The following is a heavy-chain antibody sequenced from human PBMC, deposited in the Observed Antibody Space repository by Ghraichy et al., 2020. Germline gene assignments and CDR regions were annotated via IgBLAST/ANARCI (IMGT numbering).Heavy chain of an antibody. CDR3: AKESDSSGNPFTYNY. CDR2: ISGSGGST. CDR1: GFTFSSYA. D-gene: IGHD3-22*01. J-gene: IGHJ4*02. V-gene: IGHV3-23*01. Sequence: GGSLRLSCAASGFTFSSYAMSWVRQAPGKGLEWVSAISGSGGSTYYADSVKGRFTISRDNSKNTLYLQMNSLRAEDTAVYYSAKESDSSGNPFTYNYWGQGTLVTVSS.